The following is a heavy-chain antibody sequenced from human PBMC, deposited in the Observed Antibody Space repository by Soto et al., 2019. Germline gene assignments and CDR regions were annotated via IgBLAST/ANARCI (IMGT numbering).Heavy chain of an antibody. CDR3: ARDPSGWGMDV. J-gene: IGHJ6*02. CDR2: VGTAGDT. CDR1: GFTFSSYD. D-gene: IGHD7-27*01. V-gene: IGHV3-13*01. Sequence: EGQLVESGGDLVQPGGSLRLSCAASGFTFSSYDMQWVRQRPGRGLEWVSAVGTAGDTHYAGPVKGRFTVSRENDKNSMYLQMDGLRVEDTAVYYCARDPSGWGMDVWGQGPTVTVSS.